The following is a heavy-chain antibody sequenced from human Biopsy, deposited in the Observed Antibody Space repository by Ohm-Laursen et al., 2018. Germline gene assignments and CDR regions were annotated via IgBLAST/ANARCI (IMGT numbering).Heavy chain of an antibody. CDR2: ISSSSSHV. D-gene: IGHD2-15*01. CDR1: GFTFSSYG. J-gene: IGHJ3*02. CDR3: ARVRCSGGGCYQRHDAFEI. V-gene: IGHV3-21*01. Sequence: SLRLSCAAPGFTFSSYGMSWVRQAPGKGLEWVSSISSSSSHVYYAESLRGRFTTSRDNAKNSLSLQMNSLRAEDTAIYYCARVRCSGGGCYQRHDAFEIWGQGTMVAVSS.